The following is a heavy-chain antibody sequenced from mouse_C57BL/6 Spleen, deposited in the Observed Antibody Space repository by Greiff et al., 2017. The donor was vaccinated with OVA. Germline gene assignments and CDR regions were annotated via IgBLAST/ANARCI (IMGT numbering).Heavy chain of an antibody. CDR2: IDPETGGT. Sequence: QVQLQQSGAELVRPGASVTLSCKASGYTFTDYEMHWVQQTPVHGLEWIGAIDPETGGTAYNQKFKGKAILTADKSSSTAYMELRSLTSEDSAVYYCTRRRPRYFDYWGQGTTLTVSS. J-gene: IGHJ2*01. V-gene: IGHV1-15*01. CDR1: GYTFTDYE. CDR3: TRRRPRYFDY.